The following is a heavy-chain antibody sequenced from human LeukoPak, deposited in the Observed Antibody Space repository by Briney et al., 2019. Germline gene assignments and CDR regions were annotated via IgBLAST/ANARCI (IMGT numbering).Heavy chain of an antibody. V-gene: IGHV4-30-4*01. Sequence: SETLSLTCTVSGGSISSGDYYWSWIRQPPGKGLEWIGYIYYSGSTYYNPSLKSRVTISVDTSKNQLSLKLSSVTAADTAVYYCARDSDSSGYYLFDYWGQGTLVTVSS. J-gene: IGHJ4*02. D-gene: IGHD3-22*01. CDR2: IYYSGST. CDR1: GGSISSGDYY. CDR3: ARDSDSSGYYLFDY.